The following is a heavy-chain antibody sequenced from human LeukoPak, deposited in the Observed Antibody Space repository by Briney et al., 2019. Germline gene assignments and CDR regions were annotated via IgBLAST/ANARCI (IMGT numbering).Heavy chain of an antibody. CDR3: ARQIIAARKFDY. CDR1: GGSFSGYY. D-gene: IGHD6-6*01. V-gene: IGHV4-34*01. Sequence: PSETLSLTCAVYGGSFSGYYWSWIRQPPGKGLEWIGEINHSGSTNYNPSLKSRVTISVDTSKNQFSLKLSSVTAADTAVYYCARQIIAARKFDYWGQGTLVTVSS. CDR2: INHSGST. J-gene: IGHJ4*02.